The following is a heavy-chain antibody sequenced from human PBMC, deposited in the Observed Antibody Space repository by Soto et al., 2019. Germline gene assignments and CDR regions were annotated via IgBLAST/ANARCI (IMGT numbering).Heavy chain of an antibody. CDR1: GFTFTRYS. Sequence: GGSLRLPCAASGFTFTRYSMNWVRQAPGKGLEWVSSISSTTNYIYYGDSMKGRFTISRDNAKNSLYLEMDSLRAEDTAVYYCARESEDLTSNFDYWGQGTLVTVSS. CDR2: ISSTTNYI. V-gene: IGHV3-21*06. J-gene: IGHJ4*02. CDR3: ARESEDLTSNFDY.